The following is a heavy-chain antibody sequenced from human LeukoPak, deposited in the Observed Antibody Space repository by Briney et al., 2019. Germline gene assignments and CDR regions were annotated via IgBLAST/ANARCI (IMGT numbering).Heavy chain of an antibody. CDR3: ARGLAYYDSSGYYYFDY. CDR2: IYYSGSI. J-gene: IGHJ4*02. CDR1: GGSISSGDYY. Sequence: SQTLSLTCTVSGGSISSGDYYWSWIRQPPGKGLEWIGYIYYSGSIYYNPSLKSRVTISVDTSKNQFSLKLSSVTAADTAVYYCARGLAYYDSSGYYYFDYWGQGTLVTVSS. D-gene: IGHD3-22*01. V-gene: IGHV4-30-4*01.